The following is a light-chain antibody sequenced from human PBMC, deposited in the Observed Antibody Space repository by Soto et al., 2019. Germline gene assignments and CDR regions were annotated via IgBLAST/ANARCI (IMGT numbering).Light chain of an antibody. V-gene: IGKV3-11*01. Sequence: VLTQSPATLSLSPGDSATLSCRASQTVGSYLAWYQQKAGQAPRPLIYDESNRAPGIPDRLSGSGSGTDLNLTISRLEPEDFAVYYCHQRSSWPLTFGGGTKVDIK. CDR1: QTVGSY. CDR2: DES. CDR3: HQRSSWPLT. J-gene: IGKJ4*01.